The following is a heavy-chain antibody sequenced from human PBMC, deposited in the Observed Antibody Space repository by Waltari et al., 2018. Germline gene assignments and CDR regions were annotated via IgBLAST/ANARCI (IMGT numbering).Heavy chain of an antibody. CDR3: ARGPDIVVVVAATDPYWFDP. Sequence: QVQLVQSGAEVKKPGSSVKVSCKASGGTFSSYAISWVRQAPGHGLEWMGGILPILGTANYAQKFQGRVTITTDESTGTAYMGLSSLRSEDTAVDYCARGPDIVVVVAATDPYWFDPLGQGTLVTVSS. CDR2: ILPILGTA. V-gene: IGHV1-69*05. D-gene: IGHD2-15*01. J-gene: IGHJ5*02. CDR1: GGTFSSYA.